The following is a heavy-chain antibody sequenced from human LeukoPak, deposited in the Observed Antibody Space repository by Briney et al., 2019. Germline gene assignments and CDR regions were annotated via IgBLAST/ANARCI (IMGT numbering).Heavy chain of an antibody. D-gene: IGHD1/OR15-1a*01. CDR2: MYHSGNI. J-gene: IGHJ5*02. Sequence: SETLSLTRIVSGYSITSGYHWGWIRQTPGKGLEWIGTMYHSGNINYNPSLKSRVAISVDTSKNQFSLKLSSVTAADTAVYYCARQGTTLLNLNWFDPWGQGTLVTVSS. CDR3: ARQGTTLLNLNWFDP. CDR1: GYSITSGYH. V-gene: IGHV4-38-2*02.